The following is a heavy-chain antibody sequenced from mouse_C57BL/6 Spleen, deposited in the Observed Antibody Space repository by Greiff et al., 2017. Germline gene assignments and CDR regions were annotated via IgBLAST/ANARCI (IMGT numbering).Heavy chain of an antibody. J-gene: IGHJ2*01. Sequence: VQLQPPGAELVKPGASVKMSCKASGFTFTSYWITWVKQSPGQGLEWIGDIYPGSGRPNYTETFKSKLTLSLATSSTTAYMQLSSLTCEDSAVYYCARWGLSPYCDYGGQGTTLTVAS. CDR2: IYPGSGRP. CDR3: ARWGLSPYCDY. V-gene: IGHV1-55*01. CDR1: GFTFTSYW. D-gene: IGHD2-4*01.